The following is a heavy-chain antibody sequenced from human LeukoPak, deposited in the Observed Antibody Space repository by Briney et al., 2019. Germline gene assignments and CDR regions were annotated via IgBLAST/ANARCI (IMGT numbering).Heavy chain of an antibody. Sequence: ASVKVSCKASGYTFTSYGISWVRQAPGQGLEWMGWISAYNGNTNYAQKLQGRVTMTTDTSTSTVYMELSSLRSEDTAVYYCARDSLGDSSGYSFDYWGQGTLVTVSS. D-gene: IGHD3-22*01. CDR3: ARDSLGDSSGYSFDY. J-gene: IGHJ4*02. CDR2: ISAYNGNT. V-gene: IGHV1-18*01. CDR1: GYTFTSYG.